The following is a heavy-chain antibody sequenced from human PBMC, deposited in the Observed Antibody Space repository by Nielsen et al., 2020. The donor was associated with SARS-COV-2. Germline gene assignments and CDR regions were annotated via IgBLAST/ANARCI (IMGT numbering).Heavy chain of an antibody. Sequence: GESLKISCAASGLTLRSYAMSWVRHVPGKGLEWLSAISGSGGSTFYTDSVKGRFTISRDNSKNTLYLQMNSLRAEDTAMYYCARAPQWLVRSDFDYWGQGTLVTVSS. CDR3: ARAPQWLVRSDFDY. V-gene: IGHV3-23*01. D-gene: IGHD6-19*01. CDR2: ISGSGGST. J-gene: IGHJ4*02. CDR1: GLTLRSYA.